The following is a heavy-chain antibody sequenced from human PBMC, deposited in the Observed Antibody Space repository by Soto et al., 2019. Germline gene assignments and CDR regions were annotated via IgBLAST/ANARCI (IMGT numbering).Heavy chain of an antibody. J-gene: IGHJ4*02. V-gene: IGHV3-30*18. D-gene: IGHD1-26*01. CDR1: GFTFSSYG. CDR3: AKFKSGGGSYGDFDY. Sequence: ESGGGVVQPGRSLRLSCAASGFTFSSYGMHWVRQAPGKGLEWVAVISYDGSNKYYADSVKGRFTISRDNSKNTLYLQMNSLRAEDTAVYYCAKFKSGGGSYGDFDYWGQGTLVTVSS. CDR2: ISYDGSNK.